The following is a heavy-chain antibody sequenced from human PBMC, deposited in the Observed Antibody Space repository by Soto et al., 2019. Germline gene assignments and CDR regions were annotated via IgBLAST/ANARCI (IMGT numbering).Heavy chain of an antibody. CDR2: IIPILGIA. V-gene: IGHV1-69*02. CDR1: GGTFSSYT. Sequence: SVKVSCRASGGTFSSYTISWVRQAPGQGLEWMGRIIPILGIANYAQKFQGRVTITADKSTSTAYMELSSLRSEDTAVYYCARVRGSGIAAAGTIDYWGQGTLVTVSS. CDR3: ARVRGSGIAAAGTIDY. D-gene: IGHD6-13*01. J-gene: IGHJ4*02.